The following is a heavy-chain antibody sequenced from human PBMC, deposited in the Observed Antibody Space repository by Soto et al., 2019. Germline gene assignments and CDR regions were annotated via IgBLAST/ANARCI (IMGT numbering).Heavy chain of an antibody. D-gene: IGHD3-22*01. CDR2: ISYDGSNK. CDR3: ASADYYDSSGPTPPFDY. CDR1: GFTFSSYA. J-gene: IGHJ4*02. V-gene: IGHV3-30-3*01. Sequence: ESGGGVVQPGRSLRLSCAASGFTFSSYAMHWVRQAPGKGLEWVAVISYDGSNKYYADSVKGRFTISRDNSKNTLYLQMNSLRAEDTAVYYCASADYYDSSGPTPPFDYWGQGTLVTVSS.